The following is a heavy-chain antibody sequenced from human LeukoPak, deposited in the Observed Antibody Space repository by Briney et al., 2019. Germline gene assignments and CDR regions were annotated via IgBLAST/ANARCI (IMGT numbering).Heavy chain of an antibody. CDR2: INSDGSST. Sequence: GGSLRLSCAASGFTFSSYWMHWVRQAPGKGLVWVSRINSDGSSTSYADFVKGRFTISRDNAKNTLYLQMNSLRAEDTAVYYCARDDYGGRGEFDYWGQGTLVTVSS. D-gene: IGHD4-23*01. CDR1: GFTFSSYW. V-gene: IGHV3-74*01. J-gene: IGHJ4*02. CDR3: ARDDYGGRGEFDY.